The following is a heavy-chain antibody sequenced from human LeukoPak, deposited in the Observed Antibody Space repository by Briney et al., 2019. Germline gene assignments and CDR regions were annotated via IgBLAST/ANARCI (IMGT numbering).Heavy chain of an antibody. Sequence: SETLSLTCTVSGGSVSSSYWSWIRQSPGKALEWIAYLYHSGDTNYNPSLKSRVTISVDTSKNQFSLNLSSVTAADTAVYYCARRGRFFDLWGRGTLVTVSS. CDR1: GGSVSSSY. J-gene: IGHJ2*01. V-gene: IGHV4-59*02. CDR3: ARRGRFFDL. CDR2: LYHSGDT. D-gene: IGHD3-16*01.